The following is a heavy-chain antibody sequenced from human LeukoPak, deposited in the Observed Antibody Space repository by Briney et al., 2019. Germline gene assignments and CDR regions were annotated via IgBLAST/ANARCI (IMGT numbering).Heavy chain of an antibody. D-gene: IGHD3-16*01. CDR1: GFTFSIYA. CDR2: VSGSGVNT. J-gene: IGHJ3*02. Sequence: EGSLRLSCAASGFTFSIYAMSWVRQAPGKGLEWVSVVSGSGVNTYYADSVTGRFTISRDNSKNTLYLQMNSLRADDTAVYYCAKKGGAFDIWGQGTMVTVSS. CDR3: AKKGGAFDI. V-gene: IGHV3-23*01.